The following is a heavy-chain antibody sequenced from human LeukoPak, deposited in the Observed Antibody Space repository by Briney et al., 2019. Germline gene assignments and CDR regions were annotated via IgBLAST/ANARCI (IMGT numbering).Heavy chain of an antibody. CDR1: GFTFSSYS. CDR2: ISSSSSYI. Sequence: GGSLRLSCAASGFTFSSYSMNWVRQAPGKGLEWVSSISSSSSYIYYADSVKGRFTISRDNAKNSLYLQMSSLRAEDTAVYYCARDSVTYYDILTGYYPLDFDYWGQGTLVTVSS. J-gene: IGHJ4*02. CDR3: ARDSVTYYDILTGYYPLDFDY. V-gene: IGHV3-21*01. D-gene: IGHD3-9*01.